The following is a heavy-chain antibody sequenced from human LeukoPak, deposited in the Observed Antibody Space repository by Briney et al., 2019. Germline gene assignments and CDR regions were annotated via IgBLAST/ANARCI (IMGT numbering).Heavy chain of an antibody. Sequence: GGSLRLSCAASGFTFSSYWMHWVRQAPGKGLVWVSRINSDGSSTSYADSVKGRLTISRDNSKNTLYLQMNSLRAEDTAVYYCAKEGVLRYFDGGDYWGQGTLVTVSS. CDR3: AKEGVLRYFDGGDY. CDR2: INSDGSST. V-gene: IGHV3-74*01. J-gene: IGHJ4*02. CDR1: GFTFSSYW. D-gene: IGHD3-9*01.